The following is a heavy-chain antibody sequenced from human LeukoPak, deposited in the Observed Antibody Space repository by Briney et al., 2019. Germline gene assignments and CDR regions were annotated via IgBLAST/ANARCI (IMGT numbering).Heavy chain of an antibody. J-gene: IGHJ4*02. Sequence: GGSLRLSCAASGFTFSSYSMNWVRQAPGKGLEWVSSIISSSSNIYYADSVKGRFTISRDNAKNSLYLQMNSLRAEDTAVYYCARGGTLKTYFFDYWGQGTLVTVSS. CDR2: IISSSSNI. V-gene: IGHV3-21*01. CDR1: GFTFSSYS. CDR3: ARGGTLKTYFFDY. D-gene: IGHD1-26*01.